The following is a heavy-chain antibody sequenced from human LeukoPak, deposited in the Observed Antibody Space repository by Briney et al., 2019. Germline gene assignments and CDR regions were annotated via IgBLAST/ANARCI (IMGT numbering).Heavy chain of an antibody. CDR3: AKAQLEGYYYNSSGRDY. CDR2: ISGSGGST. Sequence: GGSLRLSCAASGFTFSSYAMSWVRQAPVKGLEWVSAISGSGGSTYYADSVKGRFTISRDNSKNTLYLQMNSLRAEDTAVYYCAKAQLEGYYYNSSGRDYWGQGTLVTVSS. V-gene: IGHV3-23*01. CDR1: GFTFSSYA. J-gene: IGHJ4*02. D-gene: IGHD3-22*01.